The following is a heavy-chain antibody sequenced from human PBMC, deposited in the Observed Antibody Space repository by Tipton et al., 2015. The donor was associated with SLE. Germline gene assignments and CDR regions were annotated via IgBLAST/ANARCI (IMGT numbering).Heavy chain of an antibody. Sequence: TLSLTCSVYGGSLSGYYWSWIRQAPGKGLEFIGEIMHSGSTTYNPSLNSRATLLIDTSKNQFSLNLNYVTAADTAVYYCARKYCGGDCHPTLWGYDYHYYMDVWGKGTTVTVS. D-gene: IGHD2-21*01. CDR1: GGSLSGYY. CDR3: ARKYCGGDCHPTLWGYDYHYYMDV. V-gene: IGHV4-34*12. CDR2: IMHSGST. J-gene: IGHJ6*03.